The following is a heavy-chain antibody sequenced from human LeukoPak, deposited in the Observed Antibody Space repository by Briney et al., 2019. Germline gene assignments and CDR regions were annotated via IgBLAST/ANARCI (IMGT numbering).Heavy chain of an antibody. Sequence: ASVKVSCKASGYTFTSYAMHWVRQAPGQRLEWMGWINAGNGNTKYSQKFQGRDTITRDTSASTASMELSSLRSEDTAVYYCARGLSSSWGFDYWGQGTLVTVSS. D-gene: IGHD6-13*01. V-gene: IGHV1-3*01. CDR1: GYTFTSYA. CDR3: ARGLSSSWGFDY. CDR2: INAGNGNT. J-gene: IGHJ4*02.